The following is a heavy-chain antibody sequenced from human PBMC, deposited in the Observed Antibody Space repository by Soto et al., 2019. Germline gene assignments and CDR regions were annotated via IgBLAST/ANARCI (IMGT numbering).Heavy chain of an antibody. V-gene: IGHV6-1*01. D-gene: IGHD2-2*02. CDR3: ARVSSGCVVVPDAISLHAFDI. J-gene: IGHJ3*02. CDR1: GDSVSSNSAA. Sequence: PSQTLSLTCAISGDSVSSNSAAWNWIRQSPSRGLEWLGRTYYRSKWYNDYAVSVKSRITINPDTSKNQFSLQLNSVTPEDTAVYYCARVSSGCVVVPDAISLHAFDIWGQGTMVTVSS. CDR2: TYYRSKWYN.